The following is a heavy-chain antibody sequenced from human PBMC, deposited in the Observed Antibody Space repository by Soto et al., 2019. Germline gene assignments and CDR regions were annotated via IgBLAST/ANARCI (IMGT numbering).Heavy chain of an antibody. CDR1: GYTLTELS. Sequence: ASVKVSCKVSGYTLTELSMHWVRQAPGKGLEWMGGFDPEDGETIYAQKFQGRVTMTEDTSTDTAYMELSRLSSEDTAEYCAATGTTVFDAFDIWGQGTMVTVSS. CDR2: FDPEDGET. CDR3: ATGTTVFDAFDI. D-gene: IGHD4-17*01. V-gene: IGHV1-24*01. J-gene: IGHJ3*02.